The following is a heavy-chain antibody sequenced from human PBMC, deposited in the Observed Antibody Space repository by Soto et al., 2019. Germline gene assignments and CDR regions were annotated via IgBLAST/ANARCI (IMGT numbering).Heavy chain of an antibody. CDR3: AGSPVVDFWSGYGLGIFDY. D-gene: IGHD3-3*01. CDR1: GYSFTSYW. Sequence: LGESLKISCKGSGYSFTSYWIGWVRQMPGKGLERMGIIYPGDSDTRYSPSFQGQVTISADTSIITAYLQCSSVKASDSAMYYCAGSPVVDFWSGYGLGIFDYWGQGTLVTVSS. J-gene: IGHJ4*02. CDR2: IYPGDSDT. V-gene: IGHV5-51*01.